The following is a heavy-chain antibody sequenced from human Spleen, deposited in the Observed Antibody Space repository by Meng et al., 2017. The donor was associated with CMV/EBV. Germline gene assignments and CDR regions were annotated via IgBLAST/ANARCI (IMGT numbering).Heavy chain of an antibody. V-gene: IGHV1-2*02. Sequence: ASVKVSCKASGYTFTGYYVHWMRQAPGQGLEWMGCINPLRGDTNLAQIFQGRLTMTRDTSISAAYMELNRLTSDDTAVYYWARGGLGRTYGPVDTWGQGTLVTVSS. CDR3: ARGGLGRTYGPVDT. J-gene: IGHJ5*02. CDR2: INPLRGDT. CDR1: GYTFTGYY. D-gene: IGHD3-10*01.